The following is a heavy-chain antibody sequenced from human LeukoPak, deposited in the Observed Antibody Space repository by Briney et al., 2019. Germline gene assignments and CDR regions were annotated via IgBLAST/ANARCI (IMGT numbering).Heavy chain of an antibody. CDR3: AAFGEYPYYFDY. D-gene: IGHD3-10*01. V-gene: IGHV3-21*01. CDR1: GFTFSSYT. J-gene: IGHJ4*02. Sequence: SGGSLRLSCAASGFTFSSYTMIWVRQAPGKGLEWVSSISSDSNYIYYADSVKGRFTISRDNAWNSLYLQMNSLRDEDTAVYYCAAFGEYPYYFDYWGQGTLVTVSS. CDR2: ISSDSNYI.